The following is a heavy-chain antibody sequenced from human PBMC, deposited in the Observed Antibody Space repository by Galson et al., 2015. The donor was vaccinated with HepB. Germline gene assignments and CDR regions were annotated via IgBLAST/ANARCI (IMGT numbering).Heavy chain of an antibody. J-gene: IGHJ5*02. CDR1: GYTFTSYA. V-gene: IGHV1-3*01. CDR3: ARDSARLIYYGSGRGWFDP. D-gene: IGHD3-10*01. CDR2: INAGNGNT. Sequence: SVKVSCKASGYTFTSYAMHWVRQAPGQRLEWMGWINAGNGNTKYSQKFRGRVTITRDTSASTAYMELSSLRSEDTAVYYCARDSARLIYYGSGRGWFDPWGQGTLVTVSS.